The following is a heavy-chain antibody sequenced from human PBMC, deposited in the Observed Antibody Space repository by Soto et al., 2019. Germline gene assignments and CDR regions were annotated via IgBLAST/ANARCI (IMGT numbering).Heavy chain of an antibody. D-gene: IGHD4-17*01. V-gene: IGHV3-33*01. CDR3: ARDDDFDDNGLDY. CDR1: GINFSKFG. J-gene: IGHJ4*02. Sequence: QVQLVESGGGVVPPWNFLPAPLAASGINFSKFGLHLVRQGSGQGLELVGVNLKDGRKEKYADSVKGRFTISRDNSKNTLYLQMNSLRAEDTAVYYCARDDDFDDNGLDYWGQGTLVTVSS. CDR2: NLKDGRKE.